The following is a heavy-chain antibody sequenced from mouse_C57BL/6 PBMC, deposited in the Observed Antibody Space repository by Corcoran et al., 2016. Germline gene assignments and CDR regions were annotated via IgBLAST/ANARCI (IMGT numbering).Heavy chain of an antibody. J-gene: IGHJ4*01. CDR3: ARRLSRVLDF. Sequence: QVQLQQSGAELARPGASAKLSFKASGYTFTSYGISWVKQRNGRGLEWIGEIYPTSGNIYYNVKFKGKATLTAYKSSSTAYMELRRLTSEDSAVYFVARRLSRVLDFWGQGTSVTVSS. CDR1: GYTFTSYG. V-gene: IGHV1-81*01. CDR2: IYPTSGNI. D-gene: IGHD6-1*01.